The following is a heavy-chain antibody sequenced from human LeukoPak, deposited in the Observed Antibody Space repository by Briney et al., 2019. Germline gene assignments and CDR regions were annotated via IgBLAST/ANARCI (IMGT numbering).Heavy chain of an antibody. CDR1: GGSISSSSYY. CDR2: IYYSGST. J-gene: IGHJ6*03. D-gene: IGHD2-21*01. V-gene: IGHV4-39*01. CDR3: ARALGPQGLLSSRGILEDYYYYMDV. Sequence: PSETLSLTCTVSGGSISSSSYYWGWIRQPPGKGLEWIVSIYYSGSTYYNPSLKSRVTISVDTSKNQFSLKLSSATAADSAIYYCARALGPQGLLSSRGILEDYYYYMDVWGKGTTVTVSS.